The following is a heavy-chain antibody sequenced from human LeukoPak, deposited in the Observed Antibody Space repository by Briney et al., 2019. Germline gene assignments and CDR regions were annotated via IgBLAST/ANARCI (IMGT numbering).Heavy chain of an antibody. CDR2: ISGSGGTT. Sequence: GRSLSLACAASGFTFKNYAWSWVRQAPRKGLEWVSVISGSGGTTYYADSVKGRFTISRDNSKNTVFLQMNSLRAGDTAVYYCARQAYTTMAYIDYWGQGALVTVSP. D-gene: IGHD5-18*01. J-gene: IGHJ4*02. V-gene: IGHV3-23*01. CDR1: GFTFKNYA. CDR3: ARQAYTTMAYIDY.